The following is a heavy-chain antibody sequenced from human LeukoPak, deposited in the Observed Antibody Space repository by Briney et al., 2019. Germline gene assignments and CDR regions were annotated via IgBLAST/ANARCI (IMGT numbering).Heavy chain of an antibody. CDR3: AKTPRGYTYVPDY. D-gene: IGHD5-18*01. J-gene: IGHJ4*02. Sequence: PGPSLTLSRAASGLTFSTCAMSCVRQAAREGREWVSTISGRGRNTYYAYPVESPFTNSRHNSTNALNLQMQTPRTQDTTVFLCAKTPRGYTYVPDYWGQGTLVTVSS. CDR2: ISGRGRNT. V-gene: IGHV3-23*01. CDR1: GLTFSTCA.